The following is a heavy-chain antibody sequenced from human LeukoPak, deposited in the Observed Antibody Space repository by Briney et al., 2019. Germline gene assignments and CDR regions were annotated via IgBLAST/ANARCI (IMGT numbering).Heavy chain of an antibody. Sequence: GGSLRLSCAASGLTFSSYSMNWVRQAPGRGLEWVSYISSSSSTIYYADSVKGRFTISRDNAKNSQYLQMNSLRDEDTAVYYCASGYGEVMGAFDIWGQGTMVTVSS. J-gene: IGHJ3*02. CDR1: GLTFSSYS. CDR2: ISSSSSTI. CDR3: ASGYGEVMGAFDI. D-gene: IGHD4-17*01. V-gene: IGHV3-48*02.